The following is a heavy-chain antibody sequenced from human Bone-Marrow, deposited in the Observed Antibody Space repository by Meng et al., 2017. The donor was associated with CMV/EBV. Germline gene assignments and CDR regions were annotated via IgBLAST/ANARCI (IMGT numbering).Heavy chain of an antibody. CDR1: GYTFNIYW. V-gene: IGHV5-51*01. D-gene: IGHD5-24*01. CDR2: IYPGDSDA. J-gene: IGHJ4*02. Sequence: KVSCKVSGYTFNIYWIGWVRQMPGKGLEWVGIIYPGDSDARYSPSFQGQVTISVDRSISTAYLQWNSLKASDTATYYCARASRDGDYFDYWGQGTLVTFSS. CDR3: ARASRDGDYFDY.